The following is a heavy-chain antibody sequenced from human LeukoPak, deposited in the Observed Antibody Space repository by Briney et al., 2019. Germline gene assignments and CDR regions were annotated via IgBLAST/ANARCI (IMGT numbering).Heavy chain of an antibody. CDR1: GFTFSSYE. V-gene: IGHV3-48*03. D-gene: IGHD5-24*01. J-gene: IGHJ5*02. CDR3: ARASDPWLQLT. CDR2: ISRGGGII. Sequence: PGGSLRLSCAPSGFTFSSYEMNWVRQPPGKGLEWVSYISRGGGIIYYADSVKGRFTISRDNAKNSLYLQMNSLRAEDTAVYYCARASDPWLQLTWGQGTLVTVSS.